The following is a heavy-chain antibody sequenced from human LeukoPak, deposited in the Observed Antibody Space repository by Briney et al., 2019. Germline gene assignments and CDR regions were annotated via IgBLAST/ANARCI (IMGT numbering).Heavy chain of an antibody. D-gene: IGHD6-19*01. J-gene: IGHJ3*02. CDR1: GFTFSDYY. Sequence: RGSLRLSCAASGFTFSDYYMSWIRQAPGKGLEWLSYIISTGGTIYYADSVKGRFTISRDNAKNSLYLQMNSLRAEDTAVYYCAGYSSGWFGAFHIWGQGTMVTVSS. CDR2: IISTGGTI. CDR3: AGYSSGWFGAFHI. V-gene: IGHV3-11*04.